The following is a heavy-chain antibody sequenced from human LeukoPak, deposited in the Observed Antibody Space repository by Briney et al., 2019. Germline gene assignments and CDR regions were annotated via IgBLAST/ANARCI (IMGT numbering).Heavy chain of an antibody. V-gene: IGHV4-4*07. Sequence: SETLSLTCTVSGGSIDIYYWSWIRQPAGKGLEWIGRIYTSGSTNYNPSLKTRVTMSVDTSKNQFSLKLSSVTAADTAVFYCARGPLTVTRGFDPWGQGTLVTVSS. D-gene: IGHD4-17*01. CDR3: ARGPLTVTRGFDP. CDR2: IYTSGST. CDR1: GGSIDIYY. J-gene: IGHJ5*02.